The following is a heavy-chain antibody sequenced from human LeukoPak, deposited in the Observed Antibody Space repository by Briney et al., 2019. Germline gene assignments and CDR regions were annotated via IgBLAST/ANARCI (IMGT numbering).Heavy chain of an antibody. V-gene: IGHV3-21*01. CDR3: ARDALSPYDSSGRNDY. D-gene: IGHD3-22*01. CDR2: ISSSSSYI. Sequence: GGSLRLSCAASGFTFSSYSMNWVRQAPGKGLEWVSSISSSSSYIYYADSVKGRFTISRDNAKNSLYLQMNSLRAEDTAVYYCARDALSPYDSSGRNDYWGQGTLVTVCS. J-gene: IGHJ4*02. CDR1: GFTFSSYS.